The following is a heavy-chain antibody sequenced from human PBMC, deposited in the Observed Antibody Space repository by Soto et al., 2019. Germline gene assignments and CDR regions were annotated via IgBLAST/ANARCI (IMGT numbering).Heavy chain of an antibody. CDR2: MYHSGST. V-gene: IGHV4-34*01. J-gene: IGHJ5*02. CDR1: GGSFSGYF. D-gene: IGHD3-3*01. CDR3: ARVSATIFGVVIYGNWFDP. Sequence: SETLSLTCAVYGGSFSGYFWGWIRQPPGKGLEWIGYMYHSGSTYYNPSLKSRVTISVDTSKNQFSLKLSSVTAADTAVYYCARVSATIFGVVIYGNWFDPWGQGTLVTVSS.